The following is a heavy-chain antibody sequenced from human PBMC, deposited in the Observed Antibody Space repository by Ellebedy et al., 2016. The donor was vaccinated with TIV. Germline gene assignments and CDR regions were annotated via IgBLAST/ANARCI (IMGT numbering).Heavy chain of an antibody. V-gene: IGHV1-46*01. CDR2: INHSGDRP. D-gene: IGHD6-13*01. CDR3: ARGGQQQLKTNYVDS. Sequence: AASVKVSCKASEYIFTTYYMHWARQAPGQGLEWMGMINHSGDRPNHAQRFQGRVTMTRDTSTSTVFMELSTLKSDDTAVYYCARGGQQQLKTNYVDSWGPGTLVTVSS. CDR1: EYIFTTYY. J-gene: IGHJ4*02.